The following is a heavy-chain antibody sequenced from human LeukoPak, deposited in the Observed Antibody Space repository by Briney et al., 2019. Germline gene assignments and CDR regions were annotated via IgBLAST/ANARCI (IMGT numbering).Heavy chain of an antibody. Sequence: GGSLRLSCAASGFTFSSYAMSWVRQAPGKGLEWVSAISGSGGSTYYADSVKGRFTISRDNSKNTLYLQMNGLRAEDTAVYYCAKALAKATVTYFDYWGQGTLVTVSS. CDR2: ISGSGGST. CDR3: AKALAKATVTYFDY. D-gene: IGHD4-17*01. V-gene: IGHV3-23*01. CDR1: GFTFSSYA. J-gene: IGHJ4*02.